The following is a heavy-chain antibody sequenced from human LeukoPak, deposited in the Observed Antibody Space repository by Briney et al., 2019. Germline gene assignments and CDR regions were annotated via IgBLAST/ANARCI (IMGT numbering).Heavy chain of an antibody. V-gene: IGHV1-2*02. CDR1: GYIFTSYY. J-gene: IGHJ4*02. CDR3: ARDGDTSMVTGDY. D-gene: IGHD5-18*01. CDR2: INPNSGGT. Sequence: ASVKVSCKASGYIFTSYYMHWVRQAPGQGLEWVGWINPNSGGTNYIQKFQGRVTTTRDTSISTVYMELSRLTSDDTAIYYCARDGDTSMVTGDYWGQGTLVTVSS.